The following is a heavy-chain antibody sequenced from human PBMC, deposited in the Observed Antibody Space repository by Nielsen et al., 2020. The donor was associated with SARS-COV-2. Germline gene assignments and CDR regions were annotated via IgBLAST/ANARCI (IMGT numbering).Heavy chain of an antibody. CDR2: ISWNSGSI. Sequence: GRSLRLSCAASGFTFDDYAMHWVRQAPGKGLEWVSGISWNSGSIGYADSVKGRFTISRDNAKNSLYLQMNSLRAEDTALYYCASIAVASDYYGMDVWGQGTTVTVSS. J-gene: IGHJ6*02. CDR1: GFTFDDYA. V-gene: IGHV3-9*01. D-gene: IGHD6-19*01. CDR3: ASIAVASDYYGMDV.